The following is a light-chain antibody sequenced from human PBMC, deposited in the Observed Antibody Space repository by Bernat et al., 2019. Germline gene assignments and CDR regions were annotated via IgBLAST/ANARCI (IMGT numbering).Light chain of an antibody. Sequence: DIQMTQSPSSLSASVGDRVTITCQASQDISNYLNWYQQKPGKAPKLLIYDASNLETGVPSRFSGSGSGTDFTFTISSLQPEDIATYYCQQYGTFGPGTKEDIK. CDR2: DAS. V-gene: IGKV1-33*01. CDR1: QDISNY. CDR3: QQYGT. J-gene: IGKJ3*01.